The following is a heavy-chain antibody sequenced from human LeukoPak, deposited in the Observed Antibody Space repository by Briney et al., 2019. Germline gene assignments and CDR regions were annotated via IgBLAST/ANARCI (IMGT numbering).Heavy chain of an antibody. CDR2: ITAYNGNR. Sequence: ASVKVSCKTSGYTFSNYGISSVRQAPGQGLEWMGWITAYNGNRLYAQRFQGRITLTTDTSTSTSYMELRSLEYDDTAIYYCARDNDKVVDHWGQGTLVTVSS. D-gene: IGHD1-1*01. CDR3: ARDNDKVVDH. J-gene: IGHJ4*01. CDR1: GYTFSNYG. V-gene: IGHV1-18*01.